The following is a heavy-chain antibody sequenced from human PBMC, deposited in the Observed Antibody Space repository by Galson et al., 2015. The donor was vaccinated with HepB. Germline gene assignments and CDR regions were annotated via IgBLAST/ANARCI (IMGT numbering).Heavy chain of an antibody. CDR1: GFTFSSYA. V-gene: IGHV3-23*01. CDR2: ISGSGGST. CDR3: AKERGKTEQLDS. Sequence: SLRLSCAASGFTFSSYAMSWVRQGPGKGLEWVSAISGSGGSTYYADSVKGRFTISRDNSKSTLYLQMNSLRAEDTAVYYCAKERGKTEQLDSWGQGTLVTVSS. J-gene: IGHJ4*02. D-gene: IGHD3-10*01.